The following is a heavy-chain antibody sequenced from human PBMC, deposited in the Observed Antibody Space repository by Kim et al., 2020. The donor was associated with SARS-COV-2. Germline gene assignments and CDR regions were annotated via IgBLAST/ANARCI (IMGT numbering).Heavy chain of an antibody. J-gene: IGHJ6*01. Sequence: GGSLRLSCAASGFTFSSYAMHWVRQAPGKGLEWVSGITCDGSTIYYADSVKGRFTISRDNSKNSLYLQMNSLRAEDTALYYCARAREGGGVTNFYYIYG. V-gene: IGHV3-30*03. CDR3: ARAREGGGVTNFYYIYG. CDR2: ITCDGSTI. CDR1: GFTFSSYA. D-gene: IGHD3-10*01.